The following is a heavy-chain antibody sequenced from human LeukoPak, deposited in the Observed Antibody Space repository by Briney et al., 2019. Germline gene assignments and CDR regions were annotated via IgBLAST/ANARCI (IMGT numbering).Heavy chain of an antibody. J-gene: IGHJ4*02. V-gene: IGHV5-51*01. CDR1: GFTFTSYW. CDR2: IYPGDSDT. D-gene: IGHD3-10*01. Sequence: GESLKISCKGSGFTFTSYWIGWVRQTPGKGLEWMGSIYPGDSDTRYSPSFQGQVTISADKSISTAYLQWSSLKASDTAMYYCARQITMVRGVIILDYWGQGTLVTVSS. CDR3: ARQITMVRGVIILDY.